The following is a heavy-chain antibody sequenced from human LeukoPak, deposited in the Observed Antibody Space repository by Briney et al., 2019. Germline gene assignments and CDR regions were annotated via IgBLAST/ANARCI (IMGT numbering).Heavy chain of an antibody. V-gene: IGHV3-23*01. Sequence: GGSLRLSCAASGFIFSSYAMSWVRQAPGKGLEWVSAISGSGGSTYYADSVKGRFTISGDNSKNTLYLQMNSLRAEDTAVYYCAKDHGYGDYSLDYWGQGTLVTVSS. D-gene: IGHD4-17*01. CDR2: ISGSGGST. CDR3: AKDHGYGDYSLDY. J-gene: IGHJ4*02. CDR1: GFIFSSYA.